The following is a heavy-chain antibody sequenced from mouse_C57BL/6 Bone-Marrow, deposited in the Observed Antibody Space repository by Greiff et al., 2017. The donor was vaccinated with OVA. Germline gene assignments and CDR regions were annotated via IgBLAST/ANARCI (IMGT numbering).Heavy chain of an antibody. D-gene: IGHD1-1*01. CDR2: ISSGSSTI. Sequence: EVQLVESGGGLVKPGGSLKLSCAASGFTFSDYGMHWVRQAPEKGLEWVAYISSGSSTIYYADTVKGRFTISRDNAKNTLFLQMTSLRSEDTAMYYCARDYGSSYQYFDVWGTGTTVTVSS. CDR3: ARDYGSSYQYFDV. J-gene: IGHJ1*03. V-gene: IGHV5-17*01. CDR1: GFTFSDYG.